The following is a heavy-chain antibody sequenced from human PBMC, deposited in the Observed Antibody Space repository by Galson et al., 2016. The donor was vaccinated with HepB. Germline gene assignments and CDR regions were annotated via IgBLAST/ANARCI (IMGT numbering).Heavy chain of an antibody. CDR3: AKAGYCSGGSCTPRNSGDFDS. CDR2: ISSSGSSR. CDR1: GFTFSDYY. J-gene: IGHJ4*02. Sequence: SLRLSCAASGFTFSDYYMSWIRQARGKGLEWVSYISSSGSSRYFADSVKGRFTVSRDNSKNTLYLQMNSLRAEDTAVYYCAKAGYCSGGSCTPRNSGDFDSWGQGTLVTVSS. V-gene: IGHV3-11*01. D-gene: IGHD2-15*01.